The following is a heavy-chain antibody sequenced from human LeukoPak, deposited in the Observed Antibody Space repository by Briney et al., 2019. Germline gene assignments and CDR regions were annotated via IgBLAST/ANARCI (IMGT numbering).Heavy chain of an antibody. CDR2: IYYSEKT. D-gene: IGHD3-22*01. Sequence: SETLSLTCTVSGGSVSSGSYYWSWIRQPPGKGLEWIGYIYYSEKTNYNPSLKSRVTISVDTSKNQFSLKLSSVTAADTAVYYCAGETYYYDSSGYSPDYWGQGTLVTVSS. V-gene: IGHV4-61*01. CDR1: GGSVSSGSYY. J-gene: IGHJ4*02. CDR3: AGETYYYDSSGYSPDY.